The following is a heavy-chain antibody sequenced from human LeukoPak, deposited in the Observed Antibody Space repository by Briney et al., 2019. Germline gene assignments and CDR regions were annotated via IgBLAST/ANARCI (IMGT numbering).Heavy chain of an antibody. CDR3: ARDALAVTYGGLFDY. J-gene: IGHJ4*02. V-gene: IGHV3-30-3*01. CDR2: ISYDGSNK. D-gene: IGHD2-21*02. Sequence: PGGSLRLSCAASGFTFSSYAMHWVRQAPGKGLEWVAVISYDGSNKYYADSVKGRFTISRDNSKNTLYLQMNSLRAEDAAVYYCARDALAVTYGGLFDYWGQGTLVTVS. CDR1: GFTFSSYA.